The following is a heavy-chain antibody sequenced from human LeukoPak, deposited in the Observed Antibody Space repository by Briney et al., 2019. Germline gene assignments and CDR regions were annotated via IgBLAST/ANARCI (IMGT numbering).Heavy chain of an antibody. J-gene: IGHJ4*02. CDR1: GLTFSTFA. V-gene: IGHV3-23*01. CDR2: LSGRGRDT. D-gene: IGHD3-22*01. Sequence: HPGGTLRLSCAVSGLTFSTFAMSWVRQAPGKGLEWLSALSGRGRDTYYADSVKGRFTISRDESKNTLYLQMNSLRAEDTAVTYYPAPFDFWGQGTLVTVSS. CDR3: PAPFDF.